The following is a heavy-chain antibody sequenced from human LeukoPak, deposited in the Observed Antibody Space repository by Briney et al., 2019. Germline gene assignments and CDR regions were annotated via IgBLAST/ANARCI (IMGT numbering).Heavy chain of an antibody. V-gene: IGHV3-9*01. CDR1: GFTLDEYA. CDR2: ISWNSGSI. Sequence: EPGGSLRLSCAASGFTLDEYAMPWVRQAPGKGLEWVSGISWNSGSIDYADSVKGRFTVSRDDSKNTLYLQMNSLRAEDTAVYYCAKPGTSDFWSGYYSDYWGQGTLVTVSS. D-gene: IGHD3-3*01. J-gene: IGHJ4*02. CDR3: AKPGTSDFWSGYYSDY.